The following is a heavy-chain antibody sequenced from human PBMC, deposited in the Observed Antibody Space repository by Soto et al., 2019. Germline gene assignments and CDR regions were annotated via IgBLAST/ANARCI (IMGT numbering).Heavy chain of an antibody. Sequence: QVQLVQSGAEVKKPGSSVKVSCKASGGTFSSYAISWVRQAPGQGLEWRGGIIPIFGTANYAQKLQGRVPISADESTSTAYMELSSLRSEDTAVYYCARGGYYDSSGAVDYWGQGTLVTVSS. D-gene: IGHD3-22*01. V-gene: IGHV1-69*12. CDR3: ARGGYYDSSGAVDY. CDR1: GGTFSSYA. CDR2: IIPIFGTA. J-gene: IGHJ4*02.